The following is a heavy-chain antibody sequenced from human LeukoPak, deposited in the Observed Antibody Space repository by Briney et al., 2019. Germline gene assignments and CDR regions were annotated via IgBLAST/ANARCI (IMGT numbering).Heavy chain of an antibody. CDR3: AREFTMFIDY. Sequence: GGSLGLSCAASGFTFSSYAMHWVRQAPGKGLEWVAVISYDGSNKYYADSVKGRFTISRDNSKNTLYLQMNSLRAEDTAVYYCAREFTMFIDYWGQGTLVTVSS. CDR2: ISYDGSNK. V-gene: IGHV3-30-3*01. D-gene: IGHD3-10*02. CDR1: GFTFSSYA. J-gene: IGHJ4*02.